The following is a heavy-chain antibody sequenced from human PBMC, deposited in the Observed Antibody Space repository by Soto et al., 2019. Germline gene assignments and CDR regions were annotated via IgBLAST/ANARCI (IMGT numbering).Heavy chain of an antibody. CDR1: GYTFTNYY. J-gene: IGHJ4*02. CDR2: IIPSSGGR. D-gene: IGHD2-21*01. Sequence: SVKVSCKASGYTFTNYYIHWVRQAPGQGLEWMGIIIPSSGGRTYAQKFQGRVTMNTDTSTSTVYMELSSLRSEDTAVYYCARGTWLFSDYWGQGTLVTVS. V-gene: IGHV1-46*01. CDR3: ARGTWLFSDY.